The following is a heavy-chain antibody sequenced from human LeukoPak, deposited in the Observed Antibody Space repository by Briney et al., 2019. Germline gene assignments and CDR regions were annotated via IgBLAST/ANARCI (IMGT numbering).Heavy chain of an antibody. CDR1: GYSISSGYY. Sequence: PSETLSLTCTVSGYSISSGYYWGWIRPPPGKGLEWIGSIYHSGGTYYNPSLKSRVTISVDTSKNQFSLKLSSVTAADTAVYYCARAYGDYFDYWGQGTLVTVSS. CDR2: IYHSGGT. D-gene: IGHD4-17*01. CDR3: ARAYGDYFDY. J-gene: IGHJ4*02. V-gene: IGHV4-38-2*02.